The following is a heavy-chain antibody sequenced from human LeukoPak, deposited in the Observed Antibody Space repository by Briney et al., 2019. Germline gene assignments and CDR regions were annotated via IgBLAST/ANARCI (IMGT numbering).Heavy chain of an antibody. Sequence: SETLSLTCTVSGGSISSYYWSWIRQPPGKGLEWTGYIYTSGSTNYNPSLKSRVTISVDTSKNQFSLKLSSVTAADTAVYYCASYSGSYYWSYYYYYMDVWGKGTTVTVSS. CDR1: GGSISSYY. CDR2: IYTSGST. J-gene: IGHJ6*03. CDR3: ASYSGSYYWSYYYYYMDV. V-gene: IGHV4-4*09. D-gene: IGHD1-26*01.